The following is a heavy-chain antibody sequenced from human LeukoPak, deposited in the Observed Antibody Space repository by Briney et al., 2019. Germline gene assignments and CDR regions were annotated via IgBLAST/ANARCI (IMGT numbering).Heavy chain of an antibody. V-gene: IGHV3-30-3*01. CDR2: ISYDGSNK. CDR1: GLTFSSYA. CDR3: ARELPATVTGSFDY. J-gene: IGHJ4*02. Sequence: PGGSLRLSCAASGLTFSSYAMHWVRQAPGKGLEWVAVISYDGSNKYYADSVKGRFTISRDNSKNTLYLQMNSLRAEDTAVYYCARELPATVTGSFDYWGQGTLVTVSS. D-gene: IGHD4-17*01.